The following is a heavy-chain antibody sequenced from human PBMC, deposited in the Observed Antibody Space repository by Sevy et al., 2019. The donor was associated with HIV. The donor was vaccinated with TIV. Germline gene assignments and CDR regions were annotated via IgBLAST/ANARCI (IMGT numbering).Heavy chain of an antibody. CDR3: TRDRLNPLYYSWGFDY. CDR1: GFTFSSYA. D-gene: IGHD3-10*01. Sequence: GGSLRLSCAASGFTFSSYAMHWVRQAPGKGLEWVAVISYDRSNKYYADSVKGRFTISRDNSKNTLYLQMNSLRAEDTAVYYCTRDRLNPLYYSWGFDYWGQGTLVTVSS. J-gene: IGHJ4*02. CDR2: ISYDRSNK. V-gene: IGHV3-30-3*01.